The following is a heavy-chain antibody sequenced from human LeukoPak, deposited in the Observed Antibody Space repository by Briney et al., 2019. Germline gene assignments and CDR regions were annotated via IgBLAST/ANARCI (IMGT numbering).Heavy chain of an antibody. CDR3: ARQNGTTNDY. CDR2: INPNNGGT. D-gene: IGHD1-1*01. J-gene: IGHJ4*02. V-gene: IGHV1-2*06. Sequence: GASVKVSCKASGYTCTGYYMHWVRQAPGQGLEWMGRINPNNGGTNYAQNFQGRVTMTRDTAISTAYMELSRLRSDDTAVYHCARQNGTTNDYGGQGTLVTVSS. CDR1: GYTCTGYY.